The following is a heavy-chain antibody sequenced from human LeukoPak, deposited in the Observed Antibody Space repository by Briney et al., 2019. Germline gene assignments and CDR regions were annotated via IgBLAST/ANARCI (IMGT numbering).Heavy chain of an antibody. J-gene: IGHJ4*02. D-gene: IGHD4-17*01. CDR1: GGSISSYY. CDR3: ARVGLYGDYAT. V-gene: IGHV4-59*01. CDR2: IYYSGST. Sequence: SETLSLTCTVSGGSISSYYWSSIRQPPGKGLEWIRYIYYSGSTNYNPSLKSRVTISVDTSKNRFSLKLSSVTAADTAVYYCARVGLYGDYATWGQGALVTVSS.